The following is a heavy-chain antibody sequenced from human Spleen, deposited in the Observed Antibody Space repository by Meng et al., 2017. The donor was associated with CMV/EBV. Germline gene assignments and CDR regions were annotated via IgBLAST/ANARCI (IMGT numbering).Heavy chain of an antibody. D-gene: IGHD3-10*01. CDR3: ARVMVRGTTRYGMDV. Sequence: SETLSLTCTVSGYSISSDYYWGWIRQPPGKGLEWIASIYHSGSTYYNPSLKSRVTISVDTSKNQFSLKLSSVTAADTAVYYCARVMVRGTTRYGMDVWGQGTSVTVSS. V-gene: IGHV4-38-2*02. CDR2: IYHSGST. CDR1: GYSISSDYY. J-gene: IGHJ6*02.